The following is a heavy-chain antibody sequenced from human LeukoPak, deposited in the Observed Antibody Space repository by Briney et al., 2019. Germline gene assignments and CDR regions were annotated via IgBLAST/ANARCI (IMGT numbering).Heavy chain of an antibody. CDR1: GYTFTGYF. Sequence: ASVKVSCKASGYTFTGYFLHWVRQVPGQGLEWMGWINPNSGGTNFAQKFQGRVTMTRDTSITTTYMELSRLRSDDTAVYFCAKPYLGSALDIWGQGTMVTVSS. CDR2: INPNSGGT. CDR3: AKPYLGSALDI. D-gene: IGHD3-16*01. J-gene: IGHJ3*02. V-gene: IGHV1-2*02.